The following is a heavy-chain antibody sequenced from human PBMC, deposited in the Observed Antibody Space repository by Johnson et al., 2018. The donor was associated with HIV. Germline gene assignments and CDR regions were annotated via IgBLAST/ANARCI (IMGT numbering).Heavy chain of an antibody. CDR3: ARERDYYDSSGYWVDAFDI. V-gene: IGHV3-74*01. CDR2: INSDGSTT. J-gene: IGHJ3*02. CDR1: GFTFSRYW. Sequence: VQLVESGGGLVQPGGSLRLSCAASGFTFSRYWMHWVRQASGKGLVWVSGINSDGSTTTYADSVKGRFTISRDNAKNPLYLQMNSLRAEDTAVYYCARERDYYDSSGYWVDAFDIWGQGTMVTVSS. D-gene: IGHD3-22*01.